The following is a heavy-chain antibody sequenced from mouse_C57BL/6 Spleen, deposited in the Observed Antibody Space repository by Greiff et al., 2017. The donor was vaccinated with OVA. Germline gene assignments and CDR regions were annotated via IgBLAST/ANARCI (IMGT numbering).Heavy chain of an antibody. CDR1: GYTFTSYW. V-gene: IGHV1-53*01. CDR2: INPSNGGT. D-gene: IGHD4-1*01. J-gene: IGHJ3*01. CDR3: ARSQLTGPWFAY. Sequence: VQLQQPGTELVKPGASVKLSCKASGYTFTSYWMHWVKQRPGQGLEWMGNINPSNGGTNYNEKFKSKATLTVDKSSSTAYMQLSSLTSEDSAVYYCARSQLTGPWFAYWGQGTLVTVSA.